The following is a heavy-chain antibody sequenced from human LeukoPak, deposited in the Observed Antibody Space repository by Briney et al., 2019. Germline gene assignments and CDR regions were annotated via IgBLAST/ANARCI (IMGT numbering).Heavy chain of an antibody. D-gene: IGHD3-22*01. V-gene: IGHV3-30*03. Sequence: PGGSLRLSCAASGFTFSSYGMHWVRQAPGKGLEWVAVISYDGSNEYYADSVKGRFTISRDNSKNTLYLQMNSLRAEDTAVYYCARESSSGYYLGAFDIWGQGTMVTVSS. CDR2: ISYDGSNE. CDR3: ARESSSGYYLGAFDI. CDR1: GFTFSSYG. J-gene: IGHJ3*02.